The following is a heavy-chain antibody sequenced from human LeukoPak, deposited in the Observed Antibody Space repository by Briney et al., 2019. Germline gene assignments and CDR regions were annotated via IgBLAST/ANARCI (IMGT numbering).Heavy chain of an antibody. CDR3: ARIQLNSYYYYMDV. J-gene: IGHJ6*03. CDR2: ISSSSSYI. D-gene: IGHD2-2*01. Sequence: PGGSLRLSCAASGFTFSTYSMNSVRQAPGEGLEWVSSISSSSSYIYYADSLKGRFTISRDNAKNSLYLQMNSLRAEDTAVYYCARIQLNSYYYYMDVWGKGTTVTVSS. V-gene: IGHV3-21*01. CDR1: GFTFSTYS.